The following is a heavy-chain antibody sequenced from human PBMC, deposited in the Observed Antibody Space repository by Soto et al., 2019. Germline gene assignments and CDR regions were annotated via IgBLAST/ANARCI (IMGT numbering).Heavy chain of an antibody. CDR1: GFTFRSFD. CDR2: IGTIGDT. V-gene: IGHV3-13*01. Sequence: EVQLVESGGGLVQPGGSLRLTCAASGFTFRSFDFHWVRQATGKGLEWVATIGTIGDTYYPVSVKGRFTVSRENANSSVSLQMDSLRVGDTVVYFCVRGQEVGAHFFDSWGQGTPVTVSS. J-gene: IGHJ4*02. D-gene: IGHD2-15*01. CDR3: VRGQEVGAHFFDS.